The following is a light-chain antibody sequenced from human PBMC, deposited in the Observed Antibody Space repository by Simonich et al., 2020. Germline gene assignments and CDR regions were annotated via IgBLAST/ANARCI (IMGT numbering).Light chain of an antibody. Sequence: EIVLTQSPGTLSSSPGERATLACRASQSVSSSYLAWYQQKPGLAPRLLLYDASSRATGIPDRFSGSGSGTDFPLTISRLEPEDFAVYYCQQYGSSPYTFGQGTKLEIK. J-gene: IGKJ2*01. CDR3: QQYGSSPYT. V-gene: IGKV3D-20*01. CDR1: QSVSSSY. CDR2: DAS.